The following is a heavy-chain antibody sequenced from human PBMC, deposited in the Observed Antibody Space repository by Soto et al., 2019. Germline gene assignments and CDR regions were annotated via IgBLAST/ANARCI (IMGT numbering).Heavy chain of an antibody. CDR2: MNPNSGDT. D-gene: IGHD3-16*02. Sequence: MQLVQSGAEVKKPGASVKVSCKASGYSFTSYEINWVRQATGQGPEWMGWMNPNSGDTGYSHKFQGRVTMTRNTSISTAYMQLSSLRSEDTAVYYCAKDRNNHYNTGGAFDIWGQGTMVTVSS. V-gene: IGHV1-8*01. CDR3: AKDRNNHYNTGGAFDI. J-gene: IGHJ3*02. CDR1: GYSFTSYE.